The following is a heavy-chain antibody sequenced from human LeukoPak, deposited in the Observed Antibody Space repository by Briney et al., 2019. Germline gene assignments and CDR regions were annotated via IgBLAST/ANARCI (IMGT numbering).Heavy chain of an antibody. Sequence: GGSLRLSCAASGFTFSSYSMNWVRQAPGKGLECVSSISSSSSYIYYADSVKGRFTISRDNAKNSLYLQMNSLRAEDTAVYYCARDFGMATLTGYWGQGTLVTVSS. D-gene: IGHD5-24*01. CDR1: GFTFSSYS. CDR2: ISSSSSYI. J-gene: IGHJ4*02. CDR3: ARDFGMATLTGY. V-gene: IGHV3-21*01.